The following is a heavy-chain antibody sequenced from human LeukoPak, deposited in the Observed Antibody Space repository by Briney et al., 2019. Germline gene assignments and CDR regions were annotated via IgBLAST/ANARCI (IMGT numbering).Heavy chain of an antibody. CDR3: TTAMGDGSGWLDP. D-gene: IGHD3-10*01. J-gene: IGHJ5*02. CDR1: GHILSELS. Sequence: ASVKASCKVSGHILSELSVHWVRQAPGKGLEWMGGFDPEDGKAVFAQTFQDRLIMTEDTSTDTSYMELSSLRSDDTAVYYCTTAMGDGSGWLDPWGQGTLVTVSS. V-gene: IGHV1-24*01. CDR2: FDPEDGKA.